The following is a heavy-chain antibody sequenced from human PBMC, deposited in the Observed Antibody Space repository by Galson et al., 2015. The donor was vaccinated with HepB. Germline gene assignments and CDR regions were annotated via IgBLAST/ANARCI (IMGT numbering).Heavy chain of an antibody. CDR2: ISSSSSYI. D-gene: IGHD6-19*01. CDR3: ASYSSGHIGRWYFDL. V-gene: IGHV3-21*01. J-gene: IGHJ2*01. Sequence: SLRLSCAASGFTFSSYSMNWVRQAPGKGLEWVSSISSSSSYIYYADSVKGRSTISRDNAKNSLYLQMNSLRAEDTAVYYCASYSSGHIGRWYFDLWGRGTLVTVSS. CDR1: GFTFSSYS.